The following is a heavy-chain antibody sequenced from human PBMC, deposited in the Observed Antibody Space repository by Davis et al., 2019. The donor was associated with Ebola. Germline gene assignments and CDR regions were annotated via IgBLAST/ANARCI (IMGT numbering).Heavy chain of an antibody. CDR3: AKGIEVVPAANFDY. D-gene: IGHD2-2*01. CDR1: GFTFSSYA. V-gene: IGHV3-23*01. J-gene: IGHJ4*02. CDR2: ISGSGGST. Sequence: GESLKISCAASGFTFSSYAMSWVRQAPGKGLEWVSAISGSGGSTYYADSVKGRFTISRDNSKNTLYLQMNSLRAEDTAVYYCAKGIEVVPAANFDYWGQGTLVTVSS.